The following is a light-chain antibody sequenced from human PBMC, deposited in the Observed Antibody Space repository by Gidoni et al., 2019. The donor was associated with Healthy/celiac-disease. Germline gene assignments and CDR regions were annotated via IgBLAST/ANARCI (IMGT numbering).Light chain of an antibody. V-gene: IGKV4-1*01. CDR3: QQYYSTPFT. CDR1: QSVLYSSNNKNY. CDR2: WAS. Sequence: DIVMTQPPASLAVSLGERATINCKSSQSVLYSSNNKNYLAWYQQKPGQPPKLLIYWASTRESGVPDRFSGSGSGTDFTLTISSLQAEDVAVYYCQQYYSTPFTFGPGTKVDIK. J-gene: IGKJ3*01.